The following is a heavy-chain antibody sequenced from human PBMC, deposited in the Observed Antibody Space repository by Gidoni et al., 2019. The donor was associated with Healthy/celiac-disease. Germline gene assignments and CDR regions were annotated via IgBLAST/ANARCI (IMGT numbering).Heavy chain of an antibody. V-gene: IGHV3-11*01. CDR2: ISSSGSTI. CDR1: GFIFSGYY. D-gene: IGHD3-22*01. CDR3: ARAGRYYDSSGYWYFDY. J-gene: IGHJ4*02. Sequence: QVQLVESGGGLVKPGGSLRLSCAASGFIFSGYYMSWIRQAPGKGLEWVSYISSSGSTIYYADSVKGRFIISRDNAENSLSLQMNSLRAEDTAVYYCARAGRYYDSSGYWYFDYWGQGTLVTVSS.